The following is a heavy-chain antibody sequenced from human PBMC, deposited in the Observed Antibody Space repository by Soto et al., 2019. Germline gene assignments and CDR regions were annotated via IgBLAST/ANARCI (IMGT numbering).Heavy chain of an antibody. D-gene: IGHD2-15*01. CDR1: GYTFTSYG. CDR2: ISAYNGNT. Sequence: QVQLVQSGAEVKKPGASVKVSCKASGYTFTSYGISWVRQAPGQGLEWMGWISAYNGNTNYAQKLQGRVTMTTDTPTSTAYMELRSLRSDDTAVYYCASRDCSGGSCYSNYYYYYMDVWGKGTTVTVSS. CDR3: ASRDCSGGSCYSNYYYYYMDV. J-gene: IGHJ6*03. V-gene: IGHV1-18*01.